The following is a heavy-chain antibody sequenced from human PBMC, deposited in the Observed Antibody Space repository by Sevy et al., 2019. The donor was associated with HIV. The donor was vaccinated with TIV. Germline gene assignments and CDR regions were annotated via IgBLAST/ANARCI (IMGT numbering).Heavy chain of an antibody. Sequence: ASVKVSCKASGYTFTSYGISWVRQAPGQGLEWTGWISAYNGNTNDAKKLQGRVTMTTDTSTSTAYMELRSLRSDDTDVYYCARDQPESDWNDATPGFDYWCQGTLVTVSS. CDR3: ARDQPESDWNDATPGFDY. J-gene: IGHJ4*02. V-gene: IGHV1-18*01. CDR2: ISAYNGNT. CDR1: GYTFTSYG. D-gene: IGHD1-1*01.